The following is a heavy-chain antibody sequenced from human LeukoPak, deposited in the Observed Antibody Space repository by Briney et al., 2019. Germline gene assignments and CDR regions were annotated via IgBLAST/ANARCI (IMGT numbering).Heavy chain of an antibody. CDR3: ARDVGGAGSH. CDR1: GFTFSRYW. CDR2: IDEHGTTI. V-gene: IGHV3-74*01. D-gene: IGHD3-10*01. J-gene: IGHJ4*02. Sequence: GGALRLSCAASGFTFSRYWMHWVRQAPGEGLVWVSRIDEHGTTIDYADSVRDRFTISRDNAKNTLYLHMNSLRAEDTAMYYCARDVGGAGSHWGQGSLVTVSS.